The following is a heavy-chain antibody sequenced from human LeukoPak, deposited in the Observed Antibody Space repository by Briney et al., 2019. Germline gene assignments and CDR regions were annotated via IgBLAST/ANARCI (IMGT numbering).Heavy chain of an antibody. CDR3: ARIITMIRGERSGYFAS. CDR1: GGSISSYY. V-gene: IGHV4-4*07. D-gene: IGHD3-10*01. J-gene: IGHJ4*02. CDR2: IYTSGST. Sequence: SETLSLTCTVSGGSISSYYWSWIRQPAGKGLEWIGRIYTSGSTNYNPSLKSRVTMSVDTSKNQFSLKLSSVTAADTAVYYCARIITMIRGERSGYFASWGQGTLVTVSS.